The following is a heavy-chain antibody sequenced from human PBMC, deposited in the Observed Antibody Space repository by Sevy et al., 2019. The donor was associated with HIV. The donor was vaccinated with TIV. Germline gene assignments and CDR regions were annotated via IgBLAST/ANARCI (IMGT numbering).Heavy chain of an antibody. CDR2: IIPILGIA. V-gene: IGHV1-69*04. D-gene: IGHD5-18*01. CDR3: ARENIEIQLWSYYFDY. CDR1: GDTFSSYA. J-gene: IGHJ4*02. Sequence: ASVKVSCKASGDTFSSYAISWVRQAPGQGLEWMGRIIPILGIANYAQKFQGRVTITADKSTSTAYMELSSLRSEDTAVYYCARENIEIQLWSYYFDYWGQGTLVTVSS.